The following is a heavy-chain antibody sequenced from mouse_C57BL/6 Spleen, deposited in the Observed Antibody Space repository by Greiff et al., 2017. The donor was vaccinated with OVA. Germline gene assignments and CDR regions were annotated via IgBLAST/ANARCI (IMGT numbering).Heavy chain of an antibody. CDR3: ARSYYGSLYAMDY. V-gene: IGHV2-6*03. J-gene: IGHJ4*01. D-gene: IGHD1-1*01. CDR2: IWSDGST. Sequence: VQLQQSGPGLVAPSQSLSITCTVSGFSLTSYGVHWVRQPPGKGLEWLVVIWSDGSTTYNSALKSRLSISKDNSKSQVFLKMNSLQTDDTAMYYCARSYYGSLYAMDYWGQGTSVTVSS. CDR1: GFSLTSYG.